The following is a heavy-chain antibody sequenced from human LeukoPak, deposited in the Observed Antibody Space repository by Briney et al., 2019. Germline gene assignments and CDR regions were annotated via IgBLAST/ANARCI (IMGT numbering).Heavy chain of an antibody. CDR1: GFTFSSYA. CDR3: TKEASQSYGRT. Sequence: PGRSLRLSCAASGFTFSSYAMHWVRQAPGKGLEWVAVISYDGSNKYYADSVKGRFTISRENSNNALYLQMNSVRGEDRAVYYCTKEASQSYGRTWGQGTLVTVSS. J-gene: IGHJ4*02. CDR2: ISYDGSNK. V-gene: IGHV3-30-3*01. D-gene: IGHD4-23*01.